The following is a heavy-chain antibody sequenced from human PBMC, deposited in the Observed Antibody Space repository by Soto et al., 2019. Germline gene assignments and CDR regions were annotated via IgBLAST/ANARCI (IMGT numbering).Heavy chain of an antibody. CDR3: ASYREQLVLYGMDV. V-gene: IGHV1-18*01. J-gene: IGHJ6*02. CDR1: GYTFTSYV. D-gene: IGHD6-13*01. Sequence: QVQLVQSGAEVKKPGASVKVSCKASGYTFTSYVISWVRQAPGQGLEWMGWISAYNGNTNYAQKHQGRVTMTTDTSTSTAYMERRSLRSDDTAVYYCASYREQLVLYGMDVWGQGTTVTVSS. CDR2: ISAYNGNT.